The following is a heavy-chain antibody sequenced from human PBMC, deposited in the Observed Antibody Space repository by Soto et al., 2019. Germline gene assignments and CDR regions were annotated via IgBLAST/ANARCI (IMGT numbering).Heavy chain of an antibody. V-gene: IGHV4-34*01. CDR2: INHSGST. CDR1: GESFRGYY. CDR3: ARGEGGFQY. Sequence: SETLSLTCAVYGESFRGYYWSWIRQSPGKGLEWIGEINHSGSTNYNPSLKSRVTISVDTSKNQFSLKLNSLTAADTAVYYCARGEGGFQYWGQGNLVTVSS. J-gene: IGHJ1*01.